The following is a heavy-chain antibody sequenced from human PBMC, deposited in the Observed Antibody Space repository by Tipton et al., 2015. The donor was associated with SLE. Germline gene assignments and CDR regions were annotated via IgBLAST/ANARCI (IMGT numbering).Heavy chain of an antibody. CDR1: GFTFSSYS. D-gene: IGHD2-2*01. Sequence: SLRLSCAASGFTFSSYSMNWVRQAPGKGLEWVSSISSSSSYIYYADSVKGRFTISRDNAKNSLYLQMNSLRAEDTAVYYCARVLEYQLLGWRYFDYWGQGTLVTVSS. CDR2: ISSSSSYI. V-gene: IGHV3-21*03. J-gene: IGHJ4*02. CDR3: ARVLEYQLLGWRYFDY.